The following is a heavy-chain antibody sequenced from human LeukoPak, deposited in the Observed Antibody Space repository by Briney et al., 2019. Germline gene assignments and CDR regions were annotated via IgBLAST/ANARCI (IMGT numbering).Heavy chain of an antibody. CDR1: GSSTINYY. J-gene: IGHJ5*02. CDR2: IYHSGST. CDR3: ARGRGYNWFDP. D-gene: IGHD2-15*01. V-gene: IGHV4-59*12. Sequence: SETLSLTCTVSGSSTINYYWAWIRQPPGRGLEWIGYIYHSGSTYYNPSLKSRVTISVDRSKNQFSLKLSSVTAADTAVYYCARGRGYNWFDPWGQGTLVTVSS.